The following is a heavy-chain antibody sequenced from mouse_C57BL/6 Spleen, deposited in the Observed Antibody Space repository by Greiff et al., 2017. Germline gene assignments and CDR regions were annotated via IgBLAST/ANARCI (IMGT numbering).Heavy chain of an antibody. Sequence: VKLMESGPELVKPGASVKISCKASGYAFSSSWMNWVKQRPGKGLEWIGRIYPGDGDTNYNGKFKGKATLTADKSSSTAYMQLSSLTSEDSAVYFCATTMVTSWFAYWGQGTLVTVSA. CDR2: IYPGDGDT. J-gene: IGHJ3*01. CDR3: ATTMVTSWFAY. D-gene: IGHD2-2*01. CDR1: GYAFSSSW. V-gene: IGHV1-82*01.